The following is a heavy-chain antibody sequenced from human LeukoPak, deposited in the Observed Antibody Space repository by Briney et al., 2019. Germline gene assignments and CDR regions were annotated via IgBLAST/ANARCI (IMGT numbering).Heavy chain of an antibody. V-gene: IGHV4-34*01. CDR3: ARGAGSGSSYRVYNWFDP. D-gene: IGHD3-10*01. CDR1: GGSFSGYY. CDR2: INHSGST. Sequence: SETLSLTCAVYGGSFSGYYWSWIRQPPGKGLEWIGQINHSGSTNYSPSLKSRVTISVDTSKNQFSLKLTSVTAADTAVYYCARGAGSGSSYRVYNWFDPWGQGTQVTVSS. J-gene: IGHJ5*02.